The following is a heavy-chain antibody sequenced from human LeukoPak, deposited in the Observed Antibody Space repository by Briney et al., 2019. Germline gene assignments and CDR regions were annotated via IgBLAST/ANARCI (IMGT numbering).Heavy chain of an antibody. D-gene: IGHD3-10*01. CDR1: GGSISSYY. Sequence: SETLSLTCTVSGGSISSYYWSWIRQPPGKGLEWIGYIYYSGSTNYNPSLKSRVTISVDTSKNQFSLKLSFVTAADTAVYYCARERVRGSGVIDYWGQGTLVTVSS. CDR3: ARERVRGSGVIDY. CDR2: IYYSGST. J-gene: IGHJ4*02. V-gene: IGHV4-59*01.